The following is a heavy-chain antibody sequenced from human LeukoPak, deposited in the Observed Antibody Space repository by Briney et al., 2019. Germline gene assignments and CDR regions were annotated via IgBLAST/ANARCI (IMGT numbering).Heavy chain of an antibody. J-gene: IGHJ6*02. V-gene: IGHV1-18*01. CDR3: ARRVAYYPVETKDYYYYYGMDV. CDR1: GYTFTSYG. CDR2: ISAYNGNT. Sequence: ASVKVSCKASGYTFTSYGISWVRQAPGQGLEWMGWISAYNGNTNYAQKLQGRVTMTTDTSTSTAYMELRSLRSDDTAVYYCARRVAYYPVETKDYYYYYGMDVWGQGTTVTVSS. D-gene: IGHD3-10*01.